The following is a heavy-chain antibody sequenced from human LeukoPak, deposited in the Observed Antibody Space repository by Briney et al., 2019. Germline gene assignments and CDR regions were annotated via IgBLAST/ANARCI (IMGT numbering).Heavy chain of an antibody. CDR1: GGSISSSSYY. Sequence: SETLSLTCTVSGGSISSSSYYWGWIRQAPGQGLEWIGEVYHSGSTNYNPSLKSRVTISIDNTKSHFFLKLGSLTAADTAVYYCARARPWVDYWGQGILVTVSS. CDR2: VYHSGST. J-gene: IGHJ4*02. D-gene: IGHD6-6*01. V-gene: IGHV4-39*07. CDR3: ARARPWVDY.